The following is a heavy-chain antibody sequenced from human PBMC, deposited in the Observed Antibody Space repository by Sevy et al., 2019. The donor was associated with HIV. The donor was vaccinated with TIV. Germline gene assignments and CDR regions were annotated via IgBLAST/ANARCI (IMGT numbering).Heavy chain of an antibody. CDR2: IIPIFGTA. J-gene: IGHJ4*02. Sequence: ASVKVSCKASGGTFSSYAISWVRQAPGQGLEWMGGIIPIFGTANYAQKFQGRVTITADKSTSTAYMELRSLRSEDTAVYYCARVPTYYDILTGYYPNPYYFDYWGQGTLVTDSS. CDR1: GGTFSSYA. D-gene: IGHD3-9*01. CDR3: ARVPTYYDILTGYYPNPYYFDY. V-gene: IGHV1-69*06.